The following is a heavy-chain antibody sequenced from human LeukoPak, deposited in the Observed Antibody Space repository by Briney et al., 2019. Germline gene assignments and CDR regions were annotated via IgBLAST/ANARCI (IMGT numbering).Heavy chain of an antibody. CDR3: AKFVHLDYYDSSGYSDY. D-gene: IGHD3-22*01. Sequence: GGSLRLSCAASGFTFSSYAMSWVRQAPGKGLEWVSGISGRGDYTYYADSVKGRFTISRDNSRNTLYLQMNSLRAEDTAVYYCAKFVHLDYYDSSGYSDYWGQGTLVTVSS. CDR1: GFTFSSYA. CDR2: ISGRGDYT. J-gene: IGHJ4*02. V-gene: IGHV3-23*01.